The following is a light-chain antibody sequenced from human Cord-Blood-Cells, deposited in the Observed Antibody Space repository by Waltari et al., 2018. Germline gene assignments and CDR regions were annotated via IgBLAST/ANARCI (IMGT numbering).Light chain of an antibody. CDR3: QQSYSTPRP. J-gene: IGKJ4*01. CDR1: QSTSSY. V-gene: IGKV1-39*01. Sequence: DIQMTQSPASLSASVGDRVPITCRASQSTSSYLKWYQQKPGKAPKLLIYAASSLHSGVPSRSGGSATGTDYTRTIRSEQPEDFATYYCQQSYSTPRPVGGGTKVEIK. CDR2: AAS.